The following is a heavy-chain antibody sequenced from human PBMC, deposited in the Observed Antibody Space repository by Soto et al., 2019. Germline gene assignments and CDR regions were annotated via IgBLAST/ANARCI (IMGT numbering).Heavy chain of an antibody. J-gene: IGHJ4*02. CDR1: GFTFSSYW. D-gene: IGHD1-26*01. V-gene: IGHV3-74*01. CDR2: INSDGSST. CDR3: ARAGGFVDY. Sequence: EVQLVESGGGLVQPGGSLRLSCAASGFTFSSYWMHXVXQXXGKGLVWVSRINSDGSSTSYADSVKGRFTISRDNAKNXXXXXMNXXRXXDTAVYYCARAGGFVDYWGQGTLVTVSS.